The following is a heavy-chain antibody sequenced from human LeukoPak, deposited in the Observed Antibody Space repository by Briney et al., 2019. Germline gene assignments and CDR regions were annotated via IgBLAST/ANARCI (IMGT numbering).Heavy chain of an antibody. CDR2: ISSSSNTI. CDR1: GFTFSTYS. Sequence: PGGSLRLSCAASGFTFSTYSMNWVRQAPGKGLEWVSYISSSSNTIYYADSVKGRFTISRDNAKNSLYLQMNSLRAEDTAVYHCARVRGPLGYWGQGTLVTVSS. V-gene: IGHV3-48*01. CDR3: ARVRGPLGY. J-gene: IGHJ4*02.